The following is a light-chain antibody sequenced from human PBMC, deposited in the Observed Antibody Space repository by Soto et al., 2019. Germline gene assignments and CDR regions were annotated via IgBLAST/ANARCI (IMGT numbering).Light chain of an antibody. CDR2: GAS. Sequence: IVMTQSPATLPVSPGERVTLSCNASRSVSSNLAWYQQKPGQAPRLLISGASTRATGINDRFSGSGSGTEFTLTINSLQSEDFAVYYCQQYNYWPGTFGQGTKVDIK. V-gene: IGKV3-15*01. CDR3: QQYNYWPGT. CDR1: RSVSSN. J-gene: IGKJ1*01.